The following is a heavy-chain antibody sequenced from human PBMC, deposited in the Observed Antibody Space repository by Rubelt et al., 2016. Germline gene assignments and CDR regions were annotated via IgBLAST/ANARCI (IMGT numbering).Heavy chain of an antibody. CDR1: GYTFTTYG. CDR2: ISTYNGNT. V-gene: IGHV1-18*01. J-gene: IGHJ5*02. D-gene: IGHD5-12*01. CDR3: ARDPTTRFTSTGWFDP. Sequence: QVQLVQSGAEVKKPGASVKVSCKASGYTFTTYGISWVRQAPGQGLEWMGWISTYNGNTNYAQKLHGRVTMTTDTSTSTAYLGLRSLRSDDTAVYYCARDPTTRFTSTGWFDPWGQGTLVTVSS.